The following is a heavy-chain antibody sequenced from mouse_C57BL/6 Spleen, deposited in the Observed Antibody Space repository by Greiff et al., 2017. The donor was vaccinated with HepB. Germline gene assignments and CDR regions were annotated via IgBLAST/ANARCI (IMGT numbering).Heavy chain of an antibody. CDR2: IDPETGGT. CDR3: TRGKRGYFDY. V-gene: IGHV1-15*01. CDR1: GYTFTDYE. J-gene: IGHJ2*01. Sequence: QVQLQQSGAELVRPGASVTLSCKASGYTFTDYEIHWVKQTPVHGLEWIGAIDPETGGTAYNQKFKGKAILTADKSSSTAYMELRSLTSEDSAVYYCTRGKRGYFDYWGQGTTLTVSS.